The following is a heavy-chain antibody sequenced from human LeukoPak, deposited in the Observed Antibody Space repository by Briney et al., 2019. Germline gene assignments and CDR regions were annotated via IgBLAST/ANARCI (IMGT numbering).Heavy chain of an antibody. CDR1: GYTFTSYG. D-gene: IGHD2-8*01. Sequence: ASVKVSCKASGYTFTSYGISWVRQAPGQGLEWMGWISAYNGNTNYAQKLQGRVTMTTDTSTSTAYMELRSLRSDDTAVYYCARDRVRHCTNGVCYTDHWGQGTLVTVSS. CDR3: ARDRVRHCTNGVCYTDH. CDR2: ISAYNGNT. V-gene: IGHV1-18*01. J-gene: IGHJ4*02.